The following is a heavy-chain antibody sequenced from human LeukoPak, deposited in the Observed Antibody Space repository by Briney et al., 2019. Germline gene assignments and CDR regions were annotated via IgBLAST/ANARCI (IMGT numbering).Heavy chain of an antibody. V-gene: IGHV3-33*01. CDR2: IWYDGSNK. CDR3: ARSSVLRYFDWLGRRYYYYYGMDV. CDR1: GFTFSSYG. J-gene: IGHJ6*02. D-gene: IGHD3-9*01. Sequence: GRSLRLFCAASGFTFSSYGMHWVPQAPGKGLEWVAVIWYDGSNKYYADSVGGRFTISRDNSKNKLYLQMNSLRAEDTAVCYCARSSVLRYFDWLGRRYYYYYGMDVWGQGTTVTVSS.